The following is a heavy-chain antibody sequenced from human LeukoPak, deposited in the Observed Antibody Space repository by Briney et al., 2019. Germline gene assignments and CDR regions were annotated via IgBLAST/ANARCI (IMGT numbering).Heavy chain of an antibody. V-gene: IGHV4-4*07. CDR1: GGSISSYY. CDR3: ARDDFWSGVGYFDL. J-gene: IGHJ2*01. D-gene: IGHD3-3*01. Sequence: SETLSLTCTVSGGSISSYYWSWIRQPAGKGLEWIGRIYTSGSTNYYPSLKSRVTMSVDTSKIQFSLKLSSVTAADTAVYYCARDDFWSGVGYFDLWGRGTLVTVSS. CDR2: IYTSGST.